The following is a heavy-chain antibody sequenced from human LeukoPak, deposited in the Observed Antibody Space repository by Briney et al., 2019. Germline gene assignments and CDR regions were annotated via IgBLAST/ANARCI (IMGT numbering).Heavy chain of an antibody. D-gene: IGHD3-10*01. Sequence: SETLSLTCTVSGGSINIAGHYWSWIRQHPGKGLDWIGNINYSDNTYDNPSLTSRAIISVDTSKNQFSLRLTSVTAADTAVYYCARVSTMVRGVINWFDSWGPGTLVTVSS. J-gene: IGHJ5*01. CDR3: ARVSTMVRGVINWFDS. CDR2: INYSDNT. CDR1: GGSINIAGHY. V-gene: IGHV4-31*03.